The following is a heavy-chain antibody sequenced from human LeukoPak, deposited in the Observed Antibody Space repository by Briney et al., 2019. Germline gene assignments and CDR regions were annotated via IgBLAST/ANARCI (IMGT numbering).Heavy chain of an antibody. V-gene: IGHV4-39*01. CDR1: GGSISSSSYY. CDR2: IYYSGST. D-gene: IGHD3-22*01. CDR3: ARRHYYDSSGYYYY. Sequence: SETLSLTCTVSGGSISSSSYYWGWIRQPPGKGLEWIGSIYYSGSTYYNPSLKSRVTISVDTSKNQFSLKLSSVTAADTAAYYCARRHYYDSSGYYYYWGQGTLVTVSS. J-gene: IGHJ4*02.